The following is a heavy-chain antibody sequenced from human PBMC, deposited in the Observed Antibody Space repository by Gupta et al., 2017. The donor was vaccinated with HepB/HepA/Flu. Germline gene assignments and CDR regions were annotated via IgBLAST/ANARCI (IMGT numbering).Heavy chain of an antibody. J-gene: IGHJ4*02. CDR1: GDSINSDMYY. V-gene: IGHV4-39*01. CDR3: ARHYCGANCYSVDD. D-gene: IGHD2-21*01. CDR2: IYYSGST. Sequence: QLQLQESGPGLVKPSQTLSLSCSVSGDSINSDMYYWGWIRQPPGKGLEWIASIYYSGSTYYNPSLKTRVTMSIDTSKNQFSLKLTSVTAADTAIYYCARHYCGANCYSVDDWGQGTLVAVSS.